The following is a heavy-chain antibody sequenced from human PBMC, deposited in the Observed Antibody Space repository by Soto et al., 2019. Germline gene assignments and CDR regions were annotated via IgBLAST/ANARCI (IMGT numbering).Heavy chain of an antibody. J-gene: IGHJ4*02. CDR1: GGSISSYY. Sequence: SETLSLTCTVSGGSISSYYWSWIRQPTGKGLEWIGYIYYSGSTNYNPSLKSRVTISVDTSKNQFSLKLSSVTAADTAVYYCARANYDILTGYSMAAFDYWGQGTLVTVS. D-gene: IGHD3-9*01. CDR2: IYYSGST. V-gene: IGHV4-59*01. CDR3: ARANYDILTGYSMAAFDY.